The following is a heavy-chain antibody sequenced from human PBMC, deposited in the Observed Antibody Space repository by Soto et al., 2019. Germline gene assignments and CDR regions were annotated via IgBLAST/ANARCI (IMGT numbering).Heavy chain of an antibody. J-gene: IGHJ4*02. D-gene: IGHD1-1*01. CDR1: GLTVSGYY. Sequence: VQLEESGGGLVQPGGSLRLSCAASGLTVSGYYVRWVRHAPGKGLEWVSVIYRDGSTYYADSVKGRFTISRDNSKNTVYFQMNSLRDEDTAVYYCASCHWNGPNDYWGQGTLVTVSS. CDR3: ASCHWNGPNDY. V-gene: IGHV3-66*01. CDR2: IYRDGST.